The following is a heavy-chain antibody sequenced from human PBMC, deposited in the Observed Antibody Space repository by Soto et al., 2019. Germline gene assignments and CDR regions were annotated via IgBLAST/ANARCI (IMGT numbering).Heavy chain of an antibody. V-gene: IGHV4-34*01. CDR3: ASAGNQLLYAWFDP. CDR2: INHSGST. D-gene: IGHD2-2*02. J-gene: IGHJ5*02. CDR1: GGSFSGYY. Sequence: SETLXLTFAVYGGSFSGYYWSWIRQPPGKGLEWIGEINHSGSTHYNLSLKSRVTISVDTSKNQFSLKLSSVTAADTAVYYCASAGNQLLYAWFDPWGQGTLVTVSS.